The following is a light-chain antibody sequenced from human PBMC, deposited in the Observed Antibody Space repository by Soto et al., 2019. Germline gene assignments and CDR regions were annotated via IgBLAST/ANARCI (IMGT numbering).Light chain of an antibody. CDR3: TSFTTTNIWV. Sequence: QSALTQPASVSGSPGQSITITCTGTSSDIGVYNYVSWYQQHPGKAPKLVICEVSNRPSGVSSRFSGSKPGNTASLTISGLRTEDEADYYCTSFTTTNIWVFGGGTQLTVL. CDR2: EVS. J-gene: IGLJ3*02. V-gene: IGLV2-14*01. CDR1: SSDIGVYNY.